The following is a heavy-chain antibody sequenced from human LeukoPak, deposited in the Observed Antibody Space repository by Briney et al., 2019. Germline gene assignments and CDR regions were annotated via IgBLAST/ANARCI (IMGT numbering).Heavy chain of an antibody. V-gene: IGHV4-39*07. J-gene: IGHJ4*02. D-gene: IGHD2-21*01. CDR3: ARGLGVPRAIYSFEY. Sequence: SETLSLTCTVSGGSISSSSYYWGWIRQPPGKGLEWIGSIYYSGSTYYNPSLKSRVTISVDTSKNQFSLKLNSVTAADTAVYYCARGLGVPRAIYSFEYWGQGNLVTVSS. CDR1: GGSISSSSYY. CDR2: IYYSGST.